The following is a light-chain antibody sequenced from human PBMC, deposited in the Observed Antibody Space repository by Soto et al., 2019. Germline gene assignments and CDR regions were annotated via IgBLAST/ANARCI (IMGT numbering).Light chain of an antibody. V-gene: IGKV3-20*01. CDR3: HHYGSSPPWT. J-gene: IGKJ1*01. CDR1: QRVSNKY. Sequence: EIVLTQSPGTLSLSPGERATLSCRASQRVSNKYLVWYQQKPGKAPRLLTDGASRRATGIPDRFSGSGSETDFTRNISRLEPEDFAVYYFHHYGSSPPWTFGEGTKVEIK. CDR2: GAS.